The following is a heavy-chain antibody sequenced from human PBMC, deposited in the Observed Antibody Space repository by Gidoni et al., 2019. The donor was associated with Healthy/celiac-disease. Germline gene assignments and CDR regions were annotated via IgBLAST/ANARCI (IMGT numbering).Heavy chain of an antibody. D-gene: IGHD3-10*01. CDR3: AKDLGRSFTMVRGVYFDY. V-gene: IGHV3-23*01. CDR1: GFTFSSYA. Sequence: EVQLLESGGGLVQPGGSLRLSCAASGFTFSSYAMSWVRQAPGKGLGWVSAISGSGGSTYYADSVKGRFTISRDNSKNTLYLQMNSLRAEDTAVYYCAKDLGRSFTMVRGVYFDYWGQGTLVTVSS. J-gene: IGHJ4*02. CDR2: ISGSGGST.